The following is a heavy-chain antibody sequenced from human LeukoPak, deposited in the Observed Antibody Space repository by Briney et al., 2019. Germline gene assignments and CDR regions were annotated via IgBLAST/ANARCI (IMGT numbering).Heavy chain of an antibody. CDR3: VKGSTLSYSSTWCDY. CDR1: GFTFEDYG. J-gene: IGHJ4*02. D-gene: IGHD6-13*01. V-gene: IGHV3-9*01. CDR2: ISWSSGTT. Sequence: PGRSLRLSCSASGFTFEDYGMHWIRQAPGKGLEWVSSISWSSGTTAYADSVKGRFTISRDNAKNSLYLQMKSLRAEDTALYYCVKGSTLSYSSTWCDYWGQGTLVTVSS.